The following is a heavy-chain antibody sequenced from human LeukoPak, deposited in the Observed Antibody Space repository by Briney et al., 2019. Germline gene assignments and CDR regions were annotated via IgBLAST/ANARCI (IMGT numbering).Heavy chain of an antibody. Sequence: GGSLRLSCAASGFTFSSSTMTWVRQSPGKGLEWVSSISSSSTYIYYADSVKGRFIISRDNAKNSLNLQMNSLRAEDTAVFYCARDFLNAIDIWGQGTMVTVSS. D-gene: IGHD2/OR15-2a*01. CDR2: ISSSSTYI. CDR3: ARDFLNAIDI. V-gene: IGHV3-21*01. CDR1: GFTFSSST. J-gene: IGHJ3*02.